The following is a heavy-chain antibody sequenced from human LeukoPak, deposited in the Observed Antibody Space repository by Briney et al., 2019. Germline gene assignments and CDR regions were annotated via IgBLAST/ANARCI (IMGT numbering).Heavy chain of an antibody. CDR3: ASDYGDYHDAFDI. Sequence: TGGSLRLSCAASGFTVSSNYVSWVRQAPGKGLEWVSVIYSGGSTYYADSVKGRFTISRDNSKNTLYLQMNSLRAEDTAVYYCASDYGDYHDAFDIWGQGTMVTVSS. D-gene: IGHD4-17*01. V-gene: IGHV3-53*01. CDR2: IYSGGST. CDR1: GFTVSSNY. J-gene: IGHJ3*02.